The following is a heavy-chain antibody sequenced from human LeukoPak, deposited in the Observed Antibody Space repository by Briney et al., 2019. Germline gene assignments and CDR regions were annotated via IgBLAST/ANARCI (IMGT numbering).Heavy chain of an antibody. D-gene: IGHD3-22*01. J-gene: IGHJ4*02. Sequence: PGGSLRLSCAASGFPFSSYGMHWVRQAPGKGLEWVAVISYDGSNKYYADSVKGRFTISRDNSKNTLYLQTNSLRAEDTAVYYCAKGGWSGYLNSHFDYWGQGTLVTASS. V-gene: IGHV3-30*18. CDR1: GFPFSSYG. CDR2: ISYDGSNK. CDR3: AKGGWSGYLNSHFDY.